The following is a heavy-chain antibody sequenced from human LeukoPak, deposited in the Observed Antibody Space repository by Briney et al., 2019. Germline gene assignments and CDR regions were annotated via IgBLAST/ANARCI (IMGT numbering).Heavy chain of an antibody. Sequence: GGSLRLSCAASGFTFSNYAMSWVRQAPGRGLAWVSAISGSSGLTYYADSVKGRFTISRDNSKNTLFLQMNSLRAEDTAVYYCARRGESTSYGDYRFDYWGQGTLVTVSS. CDR3: ARRGESTSYGDYRFDY. J-gene: IGHJ4*02. CDR2: ISGSSGLT. CDR1: GFTFSNYA. V-gene: IGHV3-23*01. D-gene: IGHD4-17*01.